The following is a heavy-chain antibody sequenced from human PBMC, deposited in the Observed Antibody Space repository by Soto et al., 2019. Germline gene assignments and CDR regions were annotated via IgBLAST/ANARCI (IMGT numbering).Heavy chain of an antibody. J-gene: IGHJ4*02. CDR2: FVPEDGET. Sequence: ASVKVSCKVSGNTLTELSMHWLRQAPGKGLEWMGGFVPEDGETIYAQKFQGRVTMTEDTSTDTAYMELSSLRYEDTAVYYCAMPAVDSSSWYGGLDLDSWGQGTQVTVS. V-gene: IGHV1-24*01. CDR3: AMPAVDSSSWYGGLDLDS. CDR1: GNTLTELS. D-gene: IGHD6-13*01.